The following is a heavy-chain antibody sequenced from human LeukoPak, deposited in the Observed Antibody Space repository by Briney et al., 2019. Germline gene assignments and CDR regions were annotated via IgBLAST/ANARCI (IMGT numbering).Heavy chain of an antibody. D-gene: IGHD5-18*01. CDR1: GYSFTSYW. CDR2: IYPGDSGT. J-gene: IGHJ4*02. V-gene: IGHV5-51*01. Sequence: GESLKISCKGSGYSFTSYWIGWVRQMPGKGLEWMGIIYPGDSGTRYSPSFQGQVTISADKSISTAYLQWSSPKASDTAMYYCARHAVDTAMGAFDYWGQGTLVTVSS. CDR3: ARHAVDTAMGAFDY.